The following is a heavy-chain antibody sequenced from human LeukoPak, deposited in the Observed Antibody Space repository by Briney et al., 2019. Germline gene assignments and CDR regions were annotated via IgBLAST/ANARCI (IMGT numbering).Heavy chain of an antibody. J-gene: IGHJ3*02. V-gene: IGHV3-30*18. Sequence: GGSLRLSCAASGFTFSSYGMHWVRKAPGKGLEWVAVISFDGSYKYYADSVKGRFTISRDNSKNTLYLQMNSLRAEDTAVYYCAKEARDIVVVPAVSGAFDIWGQGTMVTVSS. D-gene: IGHD2-2*01. CDR3: AKEARDIVVVPAVSGAFDI. CDR1: GFTFSSYG. CDR2: ISFDGSYK.